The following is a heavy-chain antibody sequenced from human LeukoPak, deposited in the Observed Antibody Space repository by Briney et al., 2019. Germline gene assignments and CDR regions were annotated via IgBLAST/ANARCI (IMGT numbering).Heavy chain of an antibody. J-gene: IGHJ3*02. CDR1: GFTFSSYG. V-gene: IGHV3-9*01. CDR2: ISWNSGSI. CDR3: AKDYYYDSSGSYAFDI. Sequence: PGGSLRLSCAASGFTFSSYGMHWVRQAPGKGLEWVSGISWNSGSIGYADSVKGRFTISRDNAKNSLYLQMNSLRAEDTALYYCAKDYYYDSSGSYAFDIWGQGTMVTVSS. D-gene: IGHD3-22*01.